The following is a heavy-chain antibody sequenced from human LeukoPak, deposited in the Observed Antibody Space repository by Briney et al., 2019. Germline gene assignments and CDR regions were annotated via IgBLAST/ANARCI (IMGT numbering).Heavy chain of an antibody. D-gene: IGHD4-17*01. CDR1: GDSISSHY. V-gene: IGHV4-4*07. CDR3: ARFRDYGDYLRWFDP. CDR2: MYISTST. J-gene: IGHJ5*02. Sequence: PSETLSLTCTVSGDSISSHYWSWIRQAAGKGLEWIRRMYISTSTHYNPSLKSRVTMSVDTSKNQFSLKLSSVTAADTAVYYCARFRDYGDYLRWFDPWGQGTLVTVSS.